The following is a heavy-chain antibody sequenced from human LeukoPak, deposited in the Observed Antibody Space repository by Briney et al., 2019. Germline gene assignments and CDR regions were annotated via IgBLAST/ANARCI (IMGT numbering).Heavy chain of an antibody. Sequence: GGSLRLSCAASGFTFSSHGMHWVRQAPGKGLEWVAVIWYDGSNKYYTDSVKGRFTISRDNSKNTLYLQMNSLRGEDTAVYYCVRWPDSRASDIWGQGTMVTVSS. CDR3: VRWPDSRASDI. D-gene: IGHD4-23*01. J-gene: IGHJ3*02. CDR2: IWYDGSNK. CDR1: GFTFSSHG. V-gene: IGHV3-33*03.